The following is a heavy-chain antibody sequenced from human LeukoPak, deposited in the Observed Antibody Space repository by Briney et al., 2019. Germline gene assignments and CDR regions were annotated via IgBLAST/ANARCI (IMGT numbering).Heavy chain of an antibody. CDR3: ARDGRVSGMAVAAPRVFDY. J-gene: IGHJ4*02. Sequence: PGGSLRLSCAASGFTFSHFGMHWVRQAPGKGLEWVALIWYDGSENYYADSVKGRFTISRDNSKNTLFLQMHSLRAEDTAVYYCARDGRVSGMAVAAPRVFDYWGQGILVTVSS. CDR2: IWYDGSEN. D-gene: IGHD6-19*01. V-gene: IGHV3-33*01. CDR1: GFTFSHFG.